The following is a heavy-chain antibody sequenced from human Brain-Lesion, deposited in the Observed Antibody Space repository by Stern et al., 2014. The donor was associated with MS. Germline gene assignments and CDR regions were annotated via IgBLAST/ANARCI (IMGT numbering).Heavy chain of an antibody. V-gene: IGHV4-30-4*08. Sequence: QVQLEESGPGLVKPSQTLSLTCTVSGGANRGYYYWSWVRPLGGKGLEWSGYIYHSGTTYFNPSLKSRLTISIDTSKNQFSLQLRSLTAADTAVYYCARGDCGSSSCNYYYAMDVWGQGTTVTVS. D-gene: IGHD2-2*01. CDR3: ARGDCGSSSCNYYYAMDV. CDR1: GGANRGYYY. J-gene: IGHJ6*02. CDR2: IYHSGTT.